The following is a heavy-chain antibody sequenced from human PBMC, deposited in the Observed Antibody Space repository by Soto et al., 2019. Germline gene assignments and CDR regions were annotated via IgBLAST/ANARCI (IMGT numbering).Heavy chain of an antibody. J-gene: IGHJ4*02. Sequence: PGGSLRLSCAASGFTFSSYAMSWVRQAPGKGLEWVSAISGSGGSTYYADSVKGRFTISRDNSKNTLYLQMNSLRAEDTAVYYCAKVTYYDILTGYYISYYFDYWGQGTLVTVSS. CDR1: GFTFSSYA. CDR3: AKVTYYDILTGYYISYYFDY. CDR2: ISGSGGST. V-gene: IGHV3-23*01. D-gene: IGHD3-9*01.